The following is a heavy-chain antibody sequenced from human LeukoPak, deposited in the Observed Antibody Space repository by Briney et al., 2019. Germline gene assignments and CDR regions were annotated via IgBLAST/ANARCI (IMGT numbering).Heavy chain of an antibody. CDR2: ISGSGGST. J-gene: IGHJ5*02. D-gene: IGHD7-27*01. V-gene: IGHV3-23*01. CDR1: GFTFSSYA. Sequence: PGGSLRLSCAGSGFTFSSYAMTWVRQAPGKGLEWVSSISGSGGSTYYADSVKGRFTISRDNSKKTLYLQMSSLRAEDTAVYYCANNWGSAAYNWFDPWGQGTLVTFSS. CDR3: ANNWGSAAYNWFDP.